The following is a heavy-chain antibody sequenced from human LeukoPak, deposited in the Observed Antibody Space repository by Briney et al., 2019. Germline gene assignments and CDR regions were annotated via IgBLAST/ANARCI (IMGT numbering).Heavy chain of an antibody. Sequence: SETLSLTCTVSGGSISSYYWTWIRQPPGKGLEWIGYIYHRGSANYNPSLKSRVTISVDTSKNQFSLTLSSVTAADAAVYYCARAGDYYVSGSYLGYWGRGALVTVSS. D-gene: IGHD3-10*01. CDR3: ARAGDYYVSGSYLGY. CDR1: GGSISSYY. J-gene: IGHJ4*02. V-gene: IGHV4-59*01. CDR2: IYHRGSA.